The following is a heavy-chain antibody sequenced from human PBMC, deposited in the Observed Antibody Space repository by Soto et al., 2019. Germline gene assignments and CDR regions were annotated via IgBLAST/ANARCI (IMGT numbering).Heavy chain of an antibody. D-gene: IGHD2-15*01. Sequence: GESLKISCKGSGYSFTSYWIGWVRQMPGKGLEWMGIIYPGDSDTRYSPSFQGQVTISADKSISTAYLQWSSLKASDTAMYYCATLGRYCSGGSCYSDYYYYGMDVWGQGTTVTAP. V-gene: IGHV5-51*01. CDR1: GYSFTSYW. CDR3: ATLGRYCSGGSCYSDYYYYGMDV. CDR2: IYPGDSDT. J-gene: IGHJ6*02.